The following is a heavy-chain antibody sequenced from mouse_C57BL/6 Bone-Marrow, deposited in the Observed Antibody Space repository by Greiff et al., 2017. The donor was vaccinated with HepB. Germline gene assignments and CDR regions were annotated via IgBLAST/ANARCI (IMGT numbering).Heavy chain of an antibody. CDR3: ARSGGELTTVVGY. Sequence: VHVKQSGPELVKPGASVKISCKASGYSFTDYNMNWVKQSNGKSLEWIGVINPNYGTTSYNQKFKGKATLTVDQSSSTAYMQLNSLTSEDSAVYYCARSGGELTTVVGYWGQGTTLTVSS. V-gene: IGHV1-39*01. CDR2: INPNYGTT. CDR1: GYSFTDYN. J-gene: IGHJ2*01. D-gene: IGHD1-1*01.